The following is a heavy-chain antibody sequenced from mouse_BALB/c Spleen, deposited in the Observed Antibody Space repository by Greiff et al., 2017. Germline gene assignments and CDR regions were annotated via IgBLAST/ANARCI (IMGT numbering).Heavy chain of an antibody. J-gene: IGHJ2*01. Sequence: VQLQQSGAELMKPGASVKISCKATGYTFSSYWIEWVKQRPGHGLEWIGEILPGSGSTNYNEKFKGKATFTADTSSNTAYMQLSSLTSEDSAVYYCARRGLYYGSLDYWGQGTTLTVSS. V-gene: IGHV1-9*01. D-gene: IGHD1-1*01. CDR3: ARRGLYYGSLDY. CDR2: ILPGSGST. CDR1: GYTFSSYW.